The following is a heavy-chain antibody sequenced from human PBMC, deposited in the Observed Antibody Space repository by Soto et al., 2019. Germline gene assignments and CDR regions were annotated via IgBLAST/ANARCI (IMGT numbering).Heavy chain of an antibody. D-gene: IGHD3-22*01. CDR1: GGSFSGYY. Sequence: SETLSLTCAVYGGSFSGYYWSWIRQPPGKGLEWIGEINHSGSTNYNPSLKSRVTISVDTSKNQFSLKLSSVTAADTAVYYCARGRLHYYDSSGYYQYYFDFWGQGPLVSVST. CDR3: ARGRLHYYDSSGYYQYYFDF. CDR2: INHSGST. J-gene: IGHJ4*02. V-gene: IGHV4-34*01.